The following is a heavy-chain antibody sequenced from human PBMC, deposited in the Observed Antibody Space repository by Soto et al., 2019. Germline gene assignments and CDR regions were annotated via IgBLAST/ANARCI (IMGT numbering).Heavy chain of an antibody. CDR3: AKGGSSGYAFDI. Sequence: QVQLVESGGGVVQPGRSLRLSCAASGFTFSSYSMHWVRQAPGKGLEWVAVISYDGSNKYYADSVKGRFTISRDNSKNTLYLQMNRLRAEDPAVYYCAKGGSSGYAFDIWGQGTMVTVSS. CDR1: GFTFSSYS. D-gene: IGHD6-19*01. J-gene: IGHJ3*02. CDR2: ISYDGSNK. V-gene: IGHV3-30*18.